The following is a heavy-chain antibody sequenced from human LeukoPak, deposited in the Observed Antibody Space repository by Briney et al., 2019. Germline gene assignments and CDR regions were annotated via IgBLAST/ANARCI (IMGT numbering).Heavy chain of an antibody. CDR1: GGSFSGYY. J-gene: IGHJ5*02. D-gene: IGHD3-10*01. CDR2: INHSGST. V-gene: IGHV4-34*01. CDR3: ARAGVNYYGSGSYYFNWFDP. Sequence: SETLSLTCAVYGGSFSGYYWSWIRQPPGKGLEWIGEINHSGSTNYNPSLKSRVTISADTSKNQFSLKLSSVTAADTAVYYCARAGVNYYGSGSYYFNWFDPWGQGTLVTVSS.